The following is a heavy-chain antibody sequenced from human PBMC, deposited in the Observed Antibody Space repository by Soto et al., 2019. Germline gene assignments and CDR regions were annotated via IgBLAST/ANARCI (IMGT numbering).Heavy chain of an antibody. Sequence: QVQLVESGGGVVQPGRSLRLSCSASGFTFSSFGMHWLRQAPGKGLEWVAVVSYDGSGKFYVDSVKGRFIISRDNSKNTLYLEMNNLRVDDTAVYFCAKDKARLQTYYHFWGQGTLVTVSS. V-gene: IGHV3-30*18. D-gene: IGHD3-22*01. CDR3: AKDKARLQTYYHF. CDR1: GFTFSSFG. CDR2: VSYDGSGK. J-gene: IGHJ4*02.